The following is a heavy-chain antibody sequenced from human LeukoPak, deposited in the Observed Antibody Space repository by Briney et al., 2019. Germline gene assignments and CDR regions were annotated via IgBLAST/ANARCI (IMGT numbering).Heavy chain of an antibody. CDR3: AREVAAAGFDY. D-gene: IGHD6-13*01. CDR1: RYTFTSYY. J-gene: IGHJ4*02. Sequence: ASVKVSCTASRYTFTSYYMHWVRQAPGQGLEWMGIINPNGGSTTYAQKFQGRVTMTRDTSTSIVYMDLSSLRSEDTAVYYCAREVAAAGFDYWGQGTLVTVSS. V-gene: IGHV1-46*01. CDR2: INPNGGST.